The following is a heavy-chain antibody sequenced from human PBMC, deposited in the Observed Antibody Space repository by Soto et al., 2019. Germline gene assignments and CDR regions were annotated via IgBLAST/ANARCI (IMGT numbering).Heavy chain of an antibody. CDR3: PPNYNWTDY. CDR1: GFTFSSYA. D-gene: IGHD1-20*01. J-gene: IGHJ4*02. Sequence: EVQLLESGGGLVQPGGSLRLSCAASGFTFSSYAMSWVRQAPGKGLEWISAVSGSGGSTYYADSVKGRFTISRDNSKDTQSLQMNNLRAEDPAVYANPPNYNWTDYWCQETLVTVSS. V-gene: IGHV3-23*01. CDR2: VSGSGGST.